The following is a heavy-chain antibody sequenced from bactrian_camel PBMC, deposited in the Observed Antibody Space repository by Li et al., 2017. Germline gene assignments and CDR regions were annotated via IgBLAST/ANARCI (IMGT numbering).Heavy chain of an antibody. J-gene: IGHJ4*01. CDR1: GFTFSNSG. D-gene: IGHD5*01. V-gene: IGHV3S40*01. CDR3: ATGSTAGWVLYEYKY. CDR2: ISSGGSVKT. Sequence: DVQLVESGGGSVQSGGSLRLSCAASGFTFSNSGMSWVRQAPGKGLEWVSGISSGGSVKTYYGDSVKGQFTISRDNAKNTVHLQMNSLKPEDTALYYCATGSTAGWVLYEYKYWGQGTQVTVS.